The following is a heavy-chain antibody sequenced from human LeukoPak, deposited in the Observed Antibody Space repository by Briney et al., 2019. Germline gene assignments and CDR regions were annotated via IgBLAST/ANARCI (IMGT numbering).Heavy chain of an antibody. J-gene: IGHJ3*02. CDR3: ARNLIRYFDWLLDAFDI. D-gene: IGHD3-9*01. Sequence: GASVKVSCKASGGTFSSYAISWVRQAPGQGLEWMGGIIPIFGTANYAQKFQGRVTMTADESTSTAYMELSSLRSEDTAVYYCARNLIRYFDWLLDAFDIWGQGTMVTVSS. V-gene: IGHV1-69*13. CDR2: IIPIFGTA. CDR1: GGTFSSYA.